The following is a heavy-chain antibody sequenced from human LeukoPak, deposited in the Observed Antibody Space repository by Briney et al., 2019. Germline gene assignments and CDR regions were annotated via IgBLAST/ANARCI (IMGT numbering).Heavy chain of an antibody. Sequence: SETRSLTCTGCGGSVSSTNDYWGGIRQPPGKGLEWIGSIYYSGYTYYNPSLKSRLTISVDTSKNQFSLKLSSVTAADTAVYYCARHDYDSSGYRRDYYFDQWGQGTLVTVSS. CDR3: ARHDYDSSGYRRDYYFDQ. D-gene: IGHD3-22*01. CDR2: IYYSGYT. CDR1: GGSVSSTNDY. J-gene: IGHJ4*02. V-gene: IGHV4-39*01.